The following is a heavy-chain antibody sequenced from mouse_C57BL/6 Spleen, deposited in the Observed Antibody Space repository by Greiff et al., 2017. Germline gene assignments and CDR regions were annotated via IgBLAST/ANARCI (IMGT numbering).Heavy chain of an antibody. CDR3: ARTRIYYDYDPFTY. D-gene: IGHD2-4*01. Sequence: EVQLQQSGPELVKPAASVKISCKASGYSVTDYNMNWVKQCYGKSLEWIGVMNPNSGTTSYNQKFKGKGLLTVDKSSNTAYMQLKNLTSEDSAVYYCARTRIYYDYDPFTYCGPGALVTVSA. J-gene: IGHJ3*01. CDR2: MNPNSGTT. CDR1: GYSVTDYN. V-gene: IGHV1-39*01.